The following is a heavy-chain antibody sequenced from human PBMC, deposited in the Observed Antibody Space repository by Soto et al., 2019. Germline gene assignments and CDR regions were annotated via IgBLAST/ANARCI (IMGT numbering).Heavy chain of an antibody. CDR3: AKVSLRGMVRGKYYFDY. Sequence: GGSLRLSCAACGFTVSSYAMSWVRQAPGKGLEWVSAISGSGGSTYYADSVKGRFTISRDNSKNTLYLQMNSLRAEDTAVYYCAKVSLRGMVRGKYYFDYWGQGTLVTVSS. V-gene: IGHV3-23*01. J-gene: IGHJ4*02. CDR2: ISGSGGST. D-gene: IGHD3-10*01. CDR1: GFTVSSYA.